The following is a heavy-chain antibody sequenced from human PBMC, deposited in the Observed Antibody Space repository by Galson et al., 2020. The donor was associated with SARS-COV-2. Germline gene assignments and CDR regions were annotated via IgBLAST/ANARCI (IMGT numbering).Heavy chain of an antibody. CDR2: IRSKTYGGTT. Sequence: GESLKISCTASGFTFGDNGMSWFRQAPGKGLEYISFIRSKTYGGTTEYAASVDGRFTISRDDSKSIAYLQMNSLKTEDTAVYYCARGDTGSYYDVFFDYWGQGTLVTVSS. J-gene: IGHJ4*02. V-gene: IGHV3-49*03. D-gene: IGHD1-26*01. CDR1: GFTFGDNG. CDR3: ARGDTGSYYDVFFDY.